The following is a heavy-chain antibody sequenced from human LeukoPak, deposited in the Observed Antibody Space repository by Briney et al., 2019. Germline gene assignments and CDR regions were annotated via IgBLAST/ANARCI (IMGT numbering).Heavy chain of an antibody. CDR2: IYHSGST. D-gene: IGHD5-24*01. CDR3: ARDYDGYKPRIVFDY. Sequence: PSETLSLTCTVSGYSISSGYYWGLLRHPPGKGLGWIGSIYHSGSTYYKRSLKSRVTISVDTSKNQFSLKLSSVTAADTDVYYCARDYDGYKPRIVFDYWGQGTLVTVSS. V-gene: IGHV4-38-2*02. J-gene: IGHJ4*02. CDR1: GYSISSGYY.